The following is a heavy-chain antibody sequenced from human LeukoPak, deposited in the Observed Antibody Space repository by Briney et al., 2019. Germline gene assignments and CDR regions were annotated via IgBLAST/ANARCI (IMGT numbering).Heavy chain of an antibody. Sequence: SVKVSCKASGGTFSSYAISWARQAPGQGLEWMGGIIPIFGTANYAQKFQGRVTITADESTSTAYMELSSLRSEDTAVYYCARGGRAAAGPTYWGQGTLVTVSS. CDR1: GGTFSSYA. CDR3: ARGGRAAAGPTY. J-gene: IGHJ4*02. D-gene: IGHD6-13*01. V-gene: IGHV1-69*13. CDR2: IIPIFGTA.